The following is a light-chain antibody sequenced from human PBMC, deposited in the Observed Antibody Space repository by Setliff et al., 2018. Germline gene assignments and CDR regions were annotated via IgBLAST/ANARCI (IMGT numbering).Light chain of an antibody. Sequence: QSALTQPASVSGSPGQSITISCTGTSSDVGDYKYVSWYQQLPGKAPKLIIFEVSNRPSGIPNRFSGSKSGNTASLTISGLQAEDEADYYCLSYAGSGTYVFGSGTKVTVL. CDR1: SSDVGDYKY. CDR2: EVS. J-gene: IGLJ1*01. CDR3: LSYAGSGTYV. V-gene: IGLV2-14*01.